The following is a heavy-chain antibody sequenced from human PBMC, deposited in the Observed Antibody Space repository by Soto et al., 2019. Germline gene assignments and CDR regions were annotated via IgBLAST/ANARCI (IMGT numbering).Heavy chain of an antibody. CDR2: INHRGST. D-gene: IGHD3-10*01. CDR3: ARRISGAYYFDH. J-gene: IGHJ4*02. Sequence: SETLSLTCAVYDGSFNDHYWSWIRQPPGKGLEWIGEINHRGSTNYNPSLRSRVAISVDTSKNQFSLRLSSVTAADTAVYYCARRISGAYYFDHWGQGTLVTVSS. V-gene: IGHV4-34*01. CDR1: DGSFNDHY.